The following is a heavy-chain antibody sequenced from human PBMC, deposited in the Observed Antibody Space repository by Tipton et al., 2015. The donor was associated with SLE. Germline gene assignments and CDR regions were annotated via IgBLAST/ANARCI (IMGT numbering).Heavy chain of an antibody. V-gene: IGHV4-59*11. CDR3: ARVGGAANFDS. CDR2: IYYTGNT. Sequence: TLSLTCSVSGGSMSYHYWSWIRQPPGKGLEWIGYIYYTGNTNYNPSLKSRVTMSVDTSKSQFSLKLTFVTAADTAVYYCARVGGAANFDSWGQGTLVTVSS. J-gene: IGHJ4*02. D-gene: IGHD3-16*01. CDR1: GGSMSYHY.